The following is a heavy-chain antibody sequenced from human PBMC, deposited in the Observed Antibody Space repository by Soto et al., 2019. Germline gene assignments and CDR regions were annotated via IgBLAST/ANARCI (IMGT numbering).Heavy chain of an antibody. CDR3: AREDDSSGYHDY. J-gene: IGHJ4*02. CDR2: IWYDGSNK. Sequence: QVQLVESGGGVVQPGRSLRLSCAASGFTFSSYGMHWVRQAPGKGLEWVAVIWYDGSNKYYADSVKGRFTISRDNSKNTLYLQMNSLRAEDTAVYYCAREDDSSGYHDYWGQGTLVTVSS. CDR1: GFTFSSYG. D-gene: IGHD3-22*01. V-gene: IGHV3-33*01.